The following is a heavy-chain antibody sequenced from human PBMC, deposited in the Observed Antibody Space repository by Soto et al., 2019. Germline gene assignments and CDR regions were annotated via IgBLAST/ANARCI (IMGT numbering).Heavy chain of an antibody. CDR3: ARDCSGGSCYPGMDV. J-gene: IGHJ6*02. V-gene: IGHV3-21*01. D-gene: IGHD2-15*01. CDR1: EFPFNSYT. CDR2: ISSSGYI. Sequence: PGGSLIHSCAASEFPFNSYTINWVRQTPGKRLEWLSSISSSGYIFSTDSVRGRFTISRDNAKNSVYLQINSLRAEDTAVYFCARDCSGGSCYPGMDVWGQGTTVTVSS.